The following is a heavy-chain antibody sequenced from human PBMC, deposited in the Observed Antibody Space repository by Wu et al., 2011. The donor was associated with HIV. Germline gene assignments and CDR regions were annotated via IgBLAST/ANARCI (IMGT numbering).Heavy chain of an antibody. CDR2: INPNSGGT. V-gene: IGHV1-2*02. D-gene: IGHD3-22*01. J-gene: IGHJ2*01. Sequence: QVQLVQSGVEVKKPGASVKVSCRASGYTFTGYYMHWVRQAPGQGLEWVGWINPNSGGTNYAQKFQGRVTMTTDTSISAAYMELSRLRSDDTAVYYCARGHVITMIVGPGYWYFDLWGRGTLVTVSS. CDR1: GYTFTGYY. CDR3: ARGHVITMIVGPGYWYFDL.